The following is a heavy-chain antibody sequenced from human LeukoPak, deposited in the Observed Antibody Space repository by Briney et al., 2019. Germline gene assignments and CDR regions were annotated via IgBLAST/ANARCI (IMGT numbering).Heavy chain of an antibody. V-gene: IGHV3-15*01. CDR1: GFTFSNAW. CDR3: TTKWGSSWYYFDY. J-gene: IGHJ4*02. Sequence: GGSLRLSCAASGFTFSNAWMSWVRQAPGKGLEWVGRIKSKTDGGTTDYAAPVKGRFTISRDDSKNTLYLQMNSLKTEDTAVYYCTTKWGSSWYYFDYWGQGTLVAVSS. CDR2: IKSKTDGGTT. D-gene: IGHD6-13*01.